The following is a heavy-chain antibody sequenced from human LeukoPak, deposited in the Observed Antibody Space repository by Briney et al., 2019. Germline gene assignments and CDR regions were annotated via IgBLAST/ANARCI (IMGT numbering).Heavy chain of an antibody. CDR1: GGTFSDHA. Sequence: GASVNVSCKASGGTFSDHAVSWVRPAPGQGLEWMGRIIPLLGVRSYAQKFQDRVTVSADKSTSTAYMELSSLRSEDSALYYCAIIAVGGVDPFDSWGQGTLVTVSS. CDR3: AIIAVGGVDPFDS. D-gene: IGHD6-19*01. CDR2: IIPLLGVR. V-gene: IGHV1-69*04. J-gene: IGHJ4*02.